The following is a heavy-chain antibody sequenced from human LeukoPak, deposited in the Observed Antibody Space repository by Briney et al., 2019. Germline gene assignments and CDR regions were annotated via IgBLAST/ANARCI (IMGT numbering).Heavy chain of an antibody. D-gene: IGHD6-13*01. CDR3: ARHEVTAAAGTEFDS. V-gene: IGHV5-51*01. J-gene: IGHJ4*02. CDR2: IFLSDSDT. CDR1: GYKFTNYW. Sequence: GESLKISCQASGYKFTNYWIGWVRQMPGKGLEWMGIIFLSDSDTRYSPSFQGQVTISADKSTSTAYLHWSTLKASDTAIYYCARHEVTAAAGTEFDSWGQGTLVTVSS.